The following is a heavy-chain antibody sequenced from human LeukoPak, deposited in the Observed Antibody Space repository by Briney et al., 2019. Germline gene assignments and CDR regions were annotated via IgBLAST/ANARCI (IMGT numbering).Heavy chain of an antibody. CDR2: IYHSGST. D-gene: IGHD6-13*01. CDR1: GGSISSSYW. CDR3: ARQIAAADWFDP. V-gene: IGHV4-4*02. J-gene: IGHJ5*02. Sequence: SGTLSLTCGVSGGSISSSYWWSWVRQPPGKGLEWIGEIYHSGSTNYNPSLKSRVTISMDKSKNQFSLNLSSVTAADTAVYYCARQIAAADWFDPWGQGTLVTVSS.